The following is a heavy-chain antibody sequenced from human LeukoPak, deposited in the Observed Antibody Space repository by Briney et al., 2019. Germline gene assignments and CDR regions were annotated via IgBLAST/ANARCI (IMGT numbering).Heavy chain of an antibody. J-gene: IGHJ5*02. CDR1: GGTFSSYA. D-gene: IGHD3-22*01. Sequence: ASVKVSCKASGGTFSSYAISWVRQAPGQGLEWMGRIIPILGIANYAQKFQGRVTTTADKSTSTAYMELSSLRSEDTAVYYCARGRWHYDSSGYYPNAFDPWGQGTLVTVSS. CDR2: IIPILGIA. V-gene: IGHV1-69*04. CDR3: ARGRWHYDSSGYYPNAFDP.